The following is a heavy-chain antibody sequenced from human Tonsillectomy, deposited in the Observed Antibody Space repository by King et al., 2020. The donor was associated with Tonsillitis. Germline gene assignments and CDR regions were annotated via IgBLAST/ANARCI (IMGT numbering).Heavy chain of an antibody. CDR1: GFTFSSYA. V-gene: IGHV3-23*04. CDR3: AKLPHSSGWSSPFDY. Sequence: VQLVESGGGLVQPGGSLRLSCAASGFTFSSYAMGWVRQAPGKGLGGVSTISGSSYSTYYPDSVKGRFTISRDNSNHTLYLQMPSLRPEDTALYYCAKLPHSSGWSSPFDYWGQGTLVTVSS. CDR2: ISGSSYST. D-gene: IGHD6-19*01. J-gene: IGHJ4*02.